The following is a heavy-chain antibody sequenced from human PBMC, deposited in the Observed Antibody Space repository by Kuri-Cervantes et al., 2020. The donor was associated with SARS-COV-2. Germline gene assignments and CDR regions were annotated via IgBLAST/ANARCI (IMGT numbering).Heavy chain of an antibody. J-gene: IGHJ6*04. Sequence: SETLSLTCTVSGGSISSYYWSWIRQPPGKGLEWIGYIYYSRSTNYNPSLKSRVTISVDTSKNQFSLKLSSVTAADTAVYYCARDRYDQMDVWGKGTTVTVSS. CDR2: IYYSRST. V-gene: IGHV4-59*01. CDR3: ARDRYDQMDV. CDR1: GGSISSYY. D-gene: IGHD3-3*01.